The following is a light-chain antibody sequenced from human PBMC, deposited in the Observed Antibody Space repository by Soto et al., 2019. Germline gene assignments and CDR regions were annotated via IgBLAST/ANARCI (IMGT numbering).Light chain of an antibody. J-gene: IGKJ5*01. CDR1: QSVSSY. V-gene: IGKV3-11*01. CDR3: QQRRYWQVT. CDR2: DAS. Sequence: EIVLTQSPVTLSLSPGERATLSCRASQSVSSYLAWYQQKPGQAPRLLIYDASNRATGIPARFSGSGSGTDFTLTISSQEPEDFAVYYCQQRRYWQVTFGQGTRLEIK.